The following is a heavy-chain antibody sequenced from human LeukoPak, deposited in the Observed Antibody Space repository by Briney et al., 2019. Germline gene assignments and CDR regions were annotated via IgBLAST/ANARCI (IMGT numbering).Heavy chain of an antibody. CDR1: GYTFSIYG. Sequence: GASAKVSCKASGYTFSIYGFSWVRQAPGQGLEWMGWISVYNGNTNYAQKFQGRVTMTTDTSTSTAHMELRSLRSEDTAVYYCARVLCSSTSCYSSPWFDPWGQGTLVTVSS. D-gene: IGHD2-2*01. CDR3: ARVLCSSTSCYSSPWFDP. J-gene: IGHJ5*02. CDR2: ISVYNGNT. V-gene: IGHV1-18*01.